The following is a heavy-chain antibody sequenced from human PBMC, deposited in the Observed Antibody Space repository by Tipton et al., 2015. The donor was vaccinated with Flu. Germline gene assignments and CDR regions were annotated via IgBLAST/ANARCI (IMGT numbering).Heavy chain of an antibody. CDR1: GFTFGRYA. D-gene: IGHD6-19*01. J-gene: IGHJ4*02. CDR2: ISGGGAIK. V-gene: IGHV3-23*01. Sequence: SLRLSCAASGFTFGRYAMSWVRQAPGKGLEWVSSISGGGAIKYFADSVKGRFTISRDHAKNTVFLQMNSLRAEDTAVYYCAKVIPEKVAGLDYWGQGALVIVSS. CDR3: AKVIPEKVAGLDY.